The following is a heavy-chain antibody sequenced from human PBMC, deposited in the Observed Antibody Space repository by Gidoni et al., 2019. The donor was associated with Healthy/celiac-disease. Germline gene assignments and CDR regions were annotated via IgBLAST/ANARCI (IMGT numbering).Heavy chain of an antibody. J-gene: IGHJ3*02. Sequence: QVQLVESGGGVVQPGRSMRLSCAAPGFTSSSYGMHWVRRAPGKGLEWVAVIWYDGSNKYYADSVKGRFTISRDNSKNTLYLQMNSLRAKDTAVYYCARGTFGLRSAFDIWGQGTMVTVSS. D-gene: IGHD4-17*01. CDR2: IWYDGSNK. CDR1: GFTSSSYG. CDR3: ARGTFGLRSAFDI. V-gene: IGHV3-33*01.